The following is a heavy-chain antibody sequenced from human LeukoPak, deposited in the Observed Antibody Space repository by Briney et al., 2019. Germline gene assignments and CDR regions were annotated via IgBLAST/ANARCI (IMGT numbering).Heavy chain of an antibody. J-gene: IGHJ4*02. Sequence: GGSLRLSCTASGFTFGDYAMTWVRQAPGKGLEWVGFIGSKIYGGTPEYAASVKGRFTISRDDSKGIAYLQMNSLKTEDTAVYYCTRDQTPYYWGQGTLVTVSS. CDR2: IGSKIYGGTP. V-gene: IGHV3-49*04. CDR3: TRDQTPYY. CDR1: GFTFGDYA.